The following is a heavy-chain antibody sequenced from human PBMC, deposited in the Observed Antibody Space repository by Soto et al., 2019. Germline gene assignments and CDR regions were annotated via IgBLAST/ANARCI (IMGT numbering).Heavy chain of an antibody. J-gene: IGHJ6*02. CDR2: IIPIFGTA. CDR1: GGTFSSYA. Sequence: QVQLVQSGAEVKKPGSSVKVSCKASGGTFSSYAISWVRQAPGQGLEWMGGIIPIFGTANYAQKFQGRVTITADESTSTAYLDLSSLRSEDTAVYYCASPPTTGNSYYYGMDVWGQGTTVTVSS. CDR3: ASPPTTGNSYYYGMDV. V-gene: IGHV1-69*12. D-gene: IGHD4-17*01.